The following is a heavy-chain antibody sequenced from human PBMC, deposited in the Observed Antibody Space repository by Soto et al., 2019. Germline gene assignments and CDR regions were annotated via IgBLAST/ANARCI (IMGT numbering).Heavy chain of an antibody. D-gene: IGHD6-25*01. CDR2: IVSDGSKQ. J-gene: IGHJ3*02. CDR3: VRTRAAAGSDAFDM. Sequence: ATSKGLERMAVIVSDGSKQYYAESVKGRFTISRDNSKSTLYLQMNSLRVEDMSVYYCVRTRAAAGSDAFDMWGQGTMVTVSS. V-gene: IGHV3-30-3*01.